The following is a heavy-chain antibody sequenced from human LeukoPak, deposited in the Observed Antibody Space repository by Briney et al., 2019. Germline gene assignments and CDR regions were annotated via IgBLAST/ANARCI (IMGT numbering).Heavy chain of an antibody. CDR1: GGSFSGYY. CDR2: INHSGST. CDR3: ARARRGTQGWLDP. D-gene: IGHD1-1*01. Sequence: SETLSLTCAVYGGSFSGYYWSWIRQPPGKGLEWIGEINHSGSTNYNPSLKSRVTISVDTSKNQFSLKLSSVTAADTAVYYCARARRGTQGWLDPWGQGTLVTVSS. V-gene: IGHV4-34*01. J-gene: IGHJ5*02.